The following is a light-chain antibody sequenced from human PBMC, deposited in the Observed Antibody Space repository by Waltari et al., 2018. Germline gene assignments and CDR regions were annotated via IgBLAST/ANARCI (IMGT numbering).Light chain of an antibody. CDR2: VKSDGSH. Sequence: QLVLTQSPSASASLGASVKLTCTLSSGHSSNIIAWLQQQPGKGPRYLKQVKSDGSHRKGDEIPDRFSGSSSGAERYLTISSLQSEDEADYYCETGGHGTWVFGGGTKLTVL. CDR3: ETGGHGTWV. J-gene: IGLJ3*02. CDR1: SGHSSNI. V-gene: IGLV4-69*01.